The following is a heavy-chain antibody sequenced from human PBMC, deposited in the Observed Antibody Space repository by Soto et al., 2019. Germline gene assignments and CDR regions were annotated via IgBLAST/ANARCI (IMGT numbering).Heavy chain of an antibody. V-gene: IGHV3-21*01. J-gene: IGHJ4*02. Sequence: EVQLVESGGGLVKPGGSLRLSCAASGFTFSSYSMNWVRQAPGKGLEWVSSISSSSSYIYYADSVKGRFTSSRDNAKNSLYLQMNSLRAEDTAVYYCARDVYSSARYFDYWGQGTLGTVSS. CDR3: ARDVYSSARYFDY. CDR1: GFTFSSYS. D-gene: IGHD6-25*01. CDR2: ISSSSSYI.